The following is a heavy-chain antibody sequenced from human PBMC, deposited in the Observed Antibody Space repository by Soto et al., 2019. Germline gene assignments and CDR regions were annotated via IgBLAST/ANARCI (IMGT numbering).Heavy chain of an antibody. V-gene: IGHV4-34*01. D-gene: IGHD1-7*01. CDR1: GGSFSGYY. CDR3: ARGGGELELLRSFDY. J-gene: IGHJ4*02. Sequence: PSETLSLTCAVYGGSFSGYYWSWIRQPPGKGLEWIGEINHSGSTNYNPSLKSRVTISVDTSKNQFSLKLSSVTAADTAVYYCARGGGELELLRSFDYWGQGTLVTVSS. CDR2: INHSGST.